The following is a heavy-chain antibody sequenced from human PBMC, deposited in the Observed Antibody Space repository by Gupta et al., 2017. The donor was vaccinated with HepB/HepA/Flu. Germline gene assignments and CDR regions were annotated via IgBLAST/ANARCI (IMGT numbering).Heavy chain of an antibody. V-gene: IGHV3-30*04. CDR1: GFRFGRYA. D-gene: IGHD5-18*01. Sequence: QGELMESGGDVVRPGRSLRLSCAASGFRFGRYAMYWVRQAPGKGLESVAVISYDGKYQFYSDSVRGRFTVSRDNSQNTLHLQMNSLRPEDTAAYYCAREVTTENISCFDYWGQGTLVTVSS. CDR2: ISYDGKYQ. CDR3: AREVTTENISCFDY. J-gene: IGHJ4*02.